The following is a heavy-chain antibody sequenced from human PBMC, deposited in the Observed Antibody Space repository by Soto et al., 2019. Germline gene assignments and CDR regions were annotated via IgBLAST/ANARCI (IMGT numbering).Heavy chain of an antibody. D-gene: IGHD6-6*01. V-gene: IGHV1-2*02. J-gene: IGHJ1*01. CDR3: AREMGYSISYFYH. Sequence: QVQLVQSGAEVKKPGASVKVSCKTSGYSFTGFYIHWVRQAPGQGLEWMGRINPKSGGTDYAQKFQGRVTMTRDTSISTASMEVSRLTSDDTGVYYCAREMGYSISYFYHWGQGTLVTVSS. CDR2: INPKSGGT. CDR1: GYSFTGFY.